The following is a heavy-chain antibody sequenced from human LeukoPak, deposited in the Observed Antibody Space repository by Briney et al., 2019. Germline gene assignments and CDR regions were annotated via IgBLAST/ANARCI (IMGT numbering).Heavy chain of an antibody. V-gene: IGHV4-59*01. CDR2: IYYSGST. CDR3: ARGSSWYSEFDY. D-gene: IGHD6-13*01. Sequence: SETLSLTCAVYGGSFSGYYWSWIRQPPGKGLEWIGYIYYSGSTNYNPSLKSRVTISVDTSKNQFSLKLSSVTAADTAVYYCARGSSWYSEFDYWGQGTLVTVSS. CDR1: GGSFSGYY. J-gene: IGHJ4*02.